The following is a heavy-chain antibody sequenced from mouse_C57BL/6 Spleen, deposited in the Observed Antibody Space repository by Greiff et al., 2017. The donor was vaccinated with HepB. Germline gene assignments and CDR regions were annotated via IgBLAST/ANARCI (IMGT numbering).Heavy chain of an antibody. V-gene: IGHV1-53*01. D-gene: IGHD1-1*01. Sequence: QVQLQQPGTELVKPGASVKLSCKASGYTFTSYWMHWVKQRPGQGLEWIGNINPSNGGTNYNEKFKSKATMTVDKSSSTAYMQLSSLTSEDSAVYYCAREDYGSSYDWYYDDRGTGTTVTVSS. J-gene: IGHJ1*03. CDR2: INPSNGGT. CDR3: AREDYGSSYDWYYDD. CDR1: GYTFTSYW.